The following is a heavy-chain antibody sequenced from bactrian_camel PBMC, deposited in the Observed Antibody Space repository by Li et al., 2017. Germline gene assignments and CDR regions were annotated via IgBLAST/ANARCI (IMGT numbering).Heavy chain of an antibody. J-gene: IGHJ4*01. Sequence: HVQLVESGGGSVQAGGSLRPSCGYTYNEGDMAWFRQAPGKEREGVAAIDNTGSANYADSVKGRFTISKDADKDTAYLQMTDLKPEDTGTYYCATVSSVWKRCDGGVAFDQWGPGTQVTVS. CDR1: YTYNEGD. V-gene: IGHV3S53*01. CDR2: IDNTGSA. CDR3: ATVSSVWKRCDGGVAFDQ. D-gene: IGHD3*01.